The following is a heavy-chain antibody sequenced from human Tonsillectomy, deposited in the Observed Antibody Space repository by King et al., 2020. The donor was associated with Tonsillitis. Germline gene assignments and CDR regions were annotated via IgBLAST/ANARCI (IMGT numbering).Heavy chain of an antibody. CDR2: IRYEGSNK. D-gene: IGHD2-8*01. Sequence: VQLVESGGGVVQPGGSLRLSCAASGFSFSSYGMHWVRQAPGKGLEWVAFIRYEGSNKYYADSVKGRFTISRDNSKNTLYLQMNSLRAEDTAVYYCAKAGIRYCSNGVCYNDYYYGMDVWGQGTTVTVSS. V-gene: IGHV3-30*02. CDR3: AKAGIRYCSNGVCYNDYYYGMDV. J-gene: IGHJ6*02. CDR1: GFSFSSYG.